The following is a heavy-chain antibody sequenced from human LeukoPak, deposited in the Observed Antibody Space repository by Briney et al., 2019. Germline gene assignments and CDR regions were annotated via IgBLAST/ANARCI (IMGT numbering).Heavy chain of an antibody. CDR1: GFTFSSYS. V-gene: IGHV3-21*03. CDR3: TRDQTPYY. Sequence: SGGSLRLSCAASGFTFSSYSMNWVRQAPGKGLEWVSSISSSSSYIYYADSVKGRFTISRDNAKNSLYLQMNSLKTEDTAVYYCTRDQTPYYWGQGTLVTVSS. CDR2: ISSSSSYI. J-gene: IGHJ4*02.